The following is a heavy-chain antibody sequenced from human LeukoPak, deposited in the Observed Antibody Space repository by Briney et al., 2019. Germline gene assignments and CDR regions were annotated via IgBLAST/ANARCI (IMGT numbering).Heavy chain of an antibody. D-gene: IGHD3-9*01. V-gene: IGHV3-74*01. Sequence: GGSLRLSCAASGFTFSSIWMSWVRQAPGKGLVWVSRINSDGSSTSYADSVKGRFTISRDNAKNTLYLQMNSLRAEDTAVYYCARAGVDILTGYYHYYYYYMDVWGKGTTVTISS. CDR1: GFTFSSIW. CDR3: ARAGVDILTGYYHYYYYYMDV. CDR2: INSDGSST. J-gene: IGHJ6*03.